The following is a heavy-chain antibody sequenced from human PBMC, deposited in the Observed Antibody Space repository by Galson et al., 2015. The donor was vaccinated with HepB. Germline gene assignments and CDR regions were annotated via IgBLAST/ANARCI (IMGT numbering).Heavy chain of an antibody. V-gene: IGHV1-69*13. CDR3: ARSLTHTLAYYYYGMDV. J-gene: IGHJ6*02. CDR1: GGTFSSYA. Sequence: SVKVSCKASGGTFSSYAISWVRQAPGQGLEWMGGIIPIFGTANYAQKFQGRVTITADESTSTAYMELSSLRSEDTAVYYCARSLTHTLAYYYYGMDVWGQGTTVTVSS. CDR2: IIPIFGTA. D-gene: IGHD2-21*01.